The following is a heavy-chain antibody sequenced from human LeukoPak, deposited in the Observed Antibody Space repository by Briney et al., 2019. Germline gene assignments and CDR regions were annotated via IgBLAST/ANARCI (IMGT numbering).Heavy chain of an antibody. CDR1: GGSISSGSYY. CDR3: TRGGPSMVTWDYYYYYMDV. CDR2: IYTSGST. Sequence: SETLSLTCTVSGGSISSGSYYWSWIRQPAGKGLEWIGHIYTSGSTNYNPSLKSRVTVSLDMSKNQFSLKVRSVTAADTAVYYCTRGGPSMVTWDYYYYYMDVWSKGTTVTISS. D-gene: IGHD5-18*01. J-gene: IGHJ6*03. V-gene: IGHV4-61*09.